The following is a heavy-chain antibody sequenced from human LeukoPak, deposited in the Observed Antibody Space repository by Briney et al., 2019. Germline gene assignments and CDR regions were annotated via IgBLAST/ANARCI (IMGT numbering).Heavy chain of an antibody. CDR3: ARRPWFDP. V-gene: IGHV4-59*08. CDR2: IYYSGST. J-gene: IGHJ5*02. Sequence: SETLSLTCTVSGGSISSYYWRWIRQPPGKGLEWIGYIYYSGSTNYNPSLKSRVTISVDTSKNQLSLKLSSVTAADTAVYYCARRPWFDPWGQGTLVTVSS. CDR1: GGSISSYY.